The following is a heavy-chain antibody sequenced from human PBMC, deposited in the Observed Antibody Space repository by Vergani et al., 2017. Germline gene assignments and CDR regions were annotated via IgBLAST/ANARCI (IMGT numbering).Heavy chain of an antibody. CDR2: ISASGAPT. Sequence: EVQLLESGGDLVQPGGSLRLSCTASGFIFSTYAMSWVRQAPGKGLEWVSGISASGAPTYYADSVKGRVTISRDNSKNTLYLQMNSLRVEDTAVYYCAKQGXYDFWSGQYYFDFWGQGTLVTVSS. V-gene: IGHV3-23*01. J-gene: IGHJ4*02. CDR3: AKQGXYDFWSGQYYFDF. D-gene: IGHD3-3*01. CDR1: GFIFSTYA.